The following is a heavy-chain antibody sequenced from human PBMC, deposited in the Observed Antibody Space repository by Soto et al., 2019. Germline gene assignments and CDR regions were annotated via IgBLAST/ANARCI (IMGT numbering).Heavy chain of an antibody. D-gene: IGHD3-9*01. CDR1: GGSISSGGYY. CDR3: ARAAYYDILTGYYSGTFDI. J-gene: IGHJ3*02. V-gene: IGHV4-31*03. CDR2: IYYSGST. Sequence: QVQLQESGPGLVKPSQTLSLTCTVSGGSISSGGYYWSWIRQHPGKGLEWIGYIYYSGSTYYNPSLKSRVTISVYTSKNQFSLQLSSVTAADTAVYYCARAAYYDILTGYYSGTFDIWGQGTMVTVSS.